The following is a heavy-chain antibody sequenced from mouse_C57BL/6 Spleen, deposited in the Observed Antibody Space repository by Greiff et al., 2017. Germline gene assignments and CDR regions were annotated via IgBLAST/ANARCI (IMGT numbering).Heavy chain of an antibody. J-gene: IGHJ2*01. D-gene: IGHD1-1*01. CDR3: ARRGHYYGSSPYYFDY. CDR2: IHPNSGST. V-gene: IGHV1-64*01. CDR1: GYTFTSYW. Sequence: QVQLQQSGAELVKPGASVKLSCKASGYTFTSYWMHWVKQRPGQGLEWIGMIHPNSGSTNYNEKFKSKATLTVDKSSSTAYMQLSSLTSEDSAVYYCARRGHYYGSSPYYFDYWGQGTTLTVSS.